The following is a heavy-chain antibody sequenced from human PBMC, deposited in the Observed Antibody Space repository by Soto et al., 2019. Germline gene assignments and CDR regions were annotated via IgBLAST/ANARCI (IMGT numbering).Heavy chain of an antibody. V-gene: IGHV4-31*03. CDR1: GGSISSGGYY. CDR3: ARGKEPVRGWQQLGLLDY. J-gene: IGHJ4*02. CDR2: IYYSGST. D-gene: IGHD6-13*01. Sequence: SETLSLTCTVSGGSISSGGYYWSWIRQHPGKGLEWIGYIYYSGSTYYNPSLKSRVTISVDTSKNQFSLKLSSVTAADTAVFYCARGKEPVRGWQQLGLLDYWGQGTLVTVSS.